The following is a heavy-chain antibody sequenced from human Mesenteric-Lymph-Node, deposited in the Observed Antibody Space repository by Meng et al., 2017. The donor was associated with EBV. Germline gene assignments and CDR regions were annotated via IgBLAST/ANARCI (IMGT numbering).Heavy chain of an antibody. Sequence: QVELVQAGAEVKKPGASVKVFCKASGYRFNSYGISWVRQAPGQGLEWMGRINLNSAGTSYPRTFQGRVTMTWDTSIGTAYMELNSLRSDDTAVYYCARGPLTLARNWFFDLWGRGSLVTVSS. V-gene: IGHV1-2*06. CDR2: INLNSAGT. CDR1: GYRFNSYG. CDR3: ARGPLTLARNWFFDL. D-gene: IGHD4/OR15-4a*01. J-gene: IGHJ2*01.